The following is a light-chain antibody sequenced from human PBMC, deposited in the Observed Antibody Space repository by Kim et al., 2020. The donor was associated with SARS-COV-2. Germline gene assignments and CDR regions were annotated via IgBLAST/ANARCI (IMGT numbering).Light chain of an antibody. Sequence: VSPGQTARITCSGDKLGDKYACWYQQKPGQSPVLVIYQDSKRPSGIPERFSGSNSGNTATLTISGTQAMDEADYYCQAWDSSTVVFGGGTQLTVL. V-gene: IGLV3-1*01. CDR3: QAWDSSTVV. CDR1: KLGDKY. CDR2: QDS. J-gene: IGLJ2*01.